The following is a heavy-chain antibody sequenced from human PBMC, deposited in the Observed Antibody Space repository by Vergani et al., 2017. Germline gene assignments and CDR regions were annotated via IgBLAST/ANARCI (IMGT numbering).Heavy chain of an antibody. CDR3: ARSRGYSYGYNWFDP. J-gene: IGHJ5*02. CDR1: GGSISSYY. CDR2: IYYSGST. Sequence: QVQLHESGPGLVKPSETLSLTCTVSGGSISSYYWSWIRQPPGKGLEWIGYIYYSGSTNYNPSLKSRGTISVDTSKNQFSLKLSSVTAADTAVYYCARSRGYSYGYNWFDPWGQGTLVTVSS. V-gene: IGHV4-59*01. D-gene: IGHD5-18*01.